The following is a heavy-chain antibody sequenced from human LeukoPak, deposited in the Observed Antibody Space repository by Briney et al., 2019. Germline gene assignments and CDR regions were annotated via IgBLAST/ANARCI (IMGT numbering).Heavy chain of an antibody. CDR3: ARAAYEGRGQLATDFDY. J-gene: IGHJ4*02. CDR2: IYYSGST. D-gene: IGHD6-6*01. Sequence: SETLSLTCTVSGGSISSYYWSWIRQPPGKGLEWIGYIYYSGSTNYNPSLKSRVTISVDTSKNQFSLKLSSVTAADTAVYYCARAAYEGRGQLATDFDYWGQGTLVTVSS. V-gene: IGHV4-59*08. CDR1: GGSISSYY.